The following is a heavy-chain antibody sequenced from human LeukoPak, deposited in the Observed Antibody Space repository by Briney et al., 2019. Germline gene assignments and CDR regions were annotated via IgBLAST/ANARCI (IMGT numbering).Heavy chain of an antibody. Sequence: GGSLRLSCAASGFTFSSYWMTWVRQAPGKGLEWVANIKQDGGEKYYVDSVKGRFTISRDNSKNTLYLQMNSLRAEDTAVYYCARDVGGSYYAFDIWGQGTMVTVSS. D-gene: IGHD1-26*01. CDR3: ARDVGGSYYAFDI. V-gene: IGHV3-7*03. J-gene: IGHJ3*02. CDR1: GFTFSSYW. CDR2: IKQDGGEK.